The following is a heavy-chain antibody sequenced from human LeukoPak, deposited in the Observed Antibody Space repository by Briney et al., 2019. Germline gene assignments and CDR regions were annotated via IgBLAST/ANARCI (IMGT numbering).Heavy chain of an antibody. CDR1: GFTVSSNY. Sequence: GGSLRLSCAASGFTVSSNYMSWVRQVPGKGLEWVSTISGSGGSTYYADSVKGRFIISRDNSKNTLFLQMNSLRAEDTAVYYCAKDDSSGVICDYWGQGALVTVSS. D-gene: IGHD3-22*01. V-gene: IGHV3-23*01. J-gene: IGHJ4*02. CDR2: ISGSGGST. CDR3: AKDDSSGVICDY.